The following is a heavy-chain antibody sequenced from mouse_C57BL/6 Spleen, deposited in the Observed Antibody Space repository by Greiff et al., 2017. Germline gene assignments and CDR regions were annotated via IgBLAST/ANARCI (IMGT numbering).Heavy chain of an antibody. D-gene: IGHD1-1*01. CDR1: GYAFSSSW. J-gene: IGHJ4*01. CDR3: ARSGITTVVNYYAMDY. CDR2: IYPGDGDT. V-gene: IGHV1-82*01. Sequence: QVQLQQSGPELVKPGASVKISCKASGYAFSSSWMNWVKQRPGKGLEWIGRIYPGDGDTTYNGKFKGKATLTADKSSSTAYMQLSSLTSEDSAVYFCARSGITTVVNYYAMDYWGQGTSVTVSS.